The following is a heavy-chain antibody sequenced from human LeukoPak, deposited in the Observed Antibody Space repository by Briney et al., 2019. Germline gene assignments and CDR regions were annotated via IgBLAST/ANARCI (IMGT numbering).Heavy chain of an antibody. J-gene: IGHJ4*02. V-gene: IGHV1-18*01. Sequence: ASVKVSCKASGYTFTSYGISWVRQAPGQGPEWMGWISAYNGNTNYAQKLQGRVTMTTDTSTSTAYMELRSLRSDDTAVYYCARVLNFAGDCDYWGQGTLVTVSS. CDR3: ARVLNFAGDCDY. CDR1: GYTFTSYG. CDR2: ISAYNGNT. D-gene: IGHD3-10*01.